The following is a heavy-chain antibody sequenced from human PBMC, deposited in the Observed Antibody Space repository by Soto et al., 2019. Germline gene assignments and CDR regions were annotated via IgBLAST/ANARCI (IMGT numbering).Heavy chain of an antibody. CDR2: IKQDGSEK. Sequence: GSLRLSCAASVFTFSSYWMSWVRQAPGKGLEWVANIKQDGSEKYYVDSVKGRFTISRDNAKNSLYLQMNSLRAEDTAVYYCARDSLDFWSGYPKGDAFDIWGQGTMVTVSS. V-gene: IGHV3-7*01. D-gene: IGHD3-3*01. J-gene: IGHJ3*02. CDR3: ARDSLDFWSGYPKGDAFDI. CDR1: VFTFSSYW.